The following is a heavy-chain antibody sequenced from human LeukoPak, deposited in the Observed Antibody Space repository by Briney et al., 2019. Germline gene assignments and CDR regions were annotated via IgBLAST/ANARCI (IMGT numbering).Heavy chain of an antibody. CDR1: GGSFSGYY. Sequence: SETLSLTCAVYGGSFSGYYWNWIRQPPGKGLEWIGEINHSGSTKYNPSLKSRVTISVDTSKNQFSLKLSSVTAADTAVYYCASTYSLYDAFDIWGQGTMVTVSS. CDR3: ASTYSLYDAFDI. D-gene: IGHD1-26*01. J-gene: IGHJ3*02. CDR2: INHSGST. V-gene: IGHV4-34*01.